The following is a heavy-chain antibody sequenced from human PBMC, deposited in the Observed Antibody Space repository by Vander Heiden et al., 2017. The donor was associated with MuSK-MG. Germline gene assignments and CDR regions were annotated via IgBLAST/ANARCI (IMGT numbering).Heavy chain of an antibody. CDR2: ISGSGTNT. D-gene: IGHD3-22*01. Sequence: EVQLLESGGGLVQPGGSRRLSCAASGFTFSTYAMSWVRQAPGKGLEWVSLISGSGTNTYYADSVKGRFNISRDNSKNTLYLQMNSLRVEDTAIYYCAKGDHDSSGYFPPSFDYWGQGTLVTVSS. CDR3: AKGDHDSSGYFPPSFDY. J-gene: IGHJ4*02. V-gene: IGHV3-23*01. CDR1: GFTFSTYA.